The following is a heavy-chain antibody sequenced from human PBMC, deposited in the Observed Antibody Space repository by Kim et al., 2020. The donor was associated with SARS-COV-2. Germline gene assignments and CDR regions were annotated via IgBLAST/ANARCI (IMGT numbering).Heavy chain of an antibody. CDR2: GDPNSGDS. CDR1: GYTFTSYH. V-gene: IGHV1-8*01. CDR3: ASRGVRFHYEA. J-gene: IGHJ5*02. D-gene: IGHD3-10*01. Sequence: ASVKVSCKASGYTFTSYHINWVRQASGQGLEWMGWGDPNSGDSGYAQKFQGRVTMTRDTSISTAYLELNSLRSDDTAMYYCASRGVRFHYEAWGQGTLVTVSS.